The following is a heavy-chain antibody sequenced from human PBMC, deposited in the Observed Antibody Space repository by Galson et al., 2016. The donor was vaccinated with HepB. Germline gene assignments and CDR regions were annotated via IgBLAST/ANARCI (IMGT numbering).Heavy chain of an antibody. CDR3: ARDGRQDRGSIFEY. CDR2: LYRDGFT. J-gene: IGHJ4*02. Sequence: SLRLSCAASGFVVSSTYMAWVRQAPGRGLECVSLLYRDGFTYYADSVKGRFTISRDNSKNTFYLQINSLRADDTAVYYCARDGRQDRGSIFEYWGQGTLVTVSS. V-gene: IGHV3-66*01. D-gene: IGHD6-6*01. CDR1: GFVVSSTY.